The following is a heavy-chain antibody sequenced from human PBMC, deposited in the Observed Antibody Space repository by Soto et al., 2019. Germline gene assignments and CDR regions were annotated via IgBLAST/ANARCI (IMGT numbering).Heavy chain of an antibody. J-gene: IGHJ4*02. CDR2: ISYVGTNQ. CDR1: GFTFSTYG. V-gene: IGHV3-30*18. CDR3: AKDSEYCTNGVCYKIDY. D-gene: IGHD2-8*01. Sequence: QVQLVESGGGVVQPGRSLRLSCVVSGFTFSTYGMHWVRQAPGKGLERVAVISYVGTNQYYADSVQGRFTISRDNSKNTLYLQMNSLRAEDTAMYYCAKDSEYCTNGVCYKIDYWGQGTLVTVSS.